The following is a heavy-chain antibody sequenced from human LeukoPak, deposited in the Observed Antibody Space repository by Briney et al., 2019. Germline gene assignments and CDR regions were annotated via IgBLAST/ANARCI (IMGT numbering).Heavy chain of an antibody. J-gene: IGHJ4*02. V-gene: IGHV3-33*01. D-gene: IGHD1-26*01. CDR3: ARATSSYSGSYYREGHLDY. CDR1: GFTFSSYG. Sequence: PGGSLRLSCAASGFTFSSYGMHWVRQAPGKGLEWVAVIWYDGSNKYYADSVRGRFTISRDNSKNTLYLQMNSLRAEDTAVYYCARATSSYSGSYYREGHLDYWGQGTLVTVSS. CDR2: IWYDGSNK.